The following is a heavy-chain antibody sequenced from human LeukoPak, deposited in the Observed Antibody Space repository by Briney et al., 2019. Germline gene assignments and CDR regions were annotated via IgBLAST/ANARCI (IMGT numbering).Heavy chain of an antibody. J-gene: IGHJ4*02. CDR2: MNPNSGNT. Sequence: GASVKVSCKASGYTFTSYDINWVRQATGQGLEWMGWMNPNSGNTGYAQKFQGRVTMARNTSIRTAYMELSSLRSEDTAVYYCARELGYCSGGSCYGLGYWGQGTLVTVSS. D-gene: IGHD2-15*01. CDR3: ARELGYCSGGSCYGLGY. CDR1: GYTFTSYD. V-gene: IGHV1-8*01.